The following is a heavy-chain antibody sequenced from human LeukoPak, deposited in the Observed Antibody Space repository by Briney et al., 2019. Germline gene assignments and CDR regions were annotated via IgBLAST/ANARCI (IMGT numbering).Heavy chain of an antibody. CDR3: ASVYGSPLVLFSYGMDV. CDR2: IYRGGST. Sequence: GGSLRLSCAASGFTVSSNYMSWVRQAPGKGLEWVSVIYRGGSTYYADSVKGRFTISRDNSKNTLYLQMNSLRAEDTAVYYCASVYGSPLVLFSYGMDVWGQGTTVTVSS. CDR1: GFTVSSNY. D-gene: IGHD2/OR15-2a*01. J-gene: IGHJ6*02. V-gene: IGHV3-66*01.